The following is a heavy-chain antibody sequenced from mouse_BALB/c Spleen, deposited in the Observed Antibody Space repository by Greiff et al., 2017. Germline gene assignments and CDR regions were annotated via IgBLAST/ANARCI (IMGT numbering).Heavy chain of an antibody. D-gene: IGHD2-4*01. Sequence: EVQLQQSGPELVKPGASVKISCKASGYTFTDYNMHWVKQSHGKSLEWIGYIYPYNGGTGYNQKFKSKATLTVDNSSSTAYMELRSLTSEDSAVYYCARSEGLRRYYAMDYWGQGTSVTVSS. J-gene: IGHJ4*01. CDR3: ARSEGLRRYYAMDY. CDR2: IYPYNGGT. V-gene: IGHV1S29*02. CDR1: GYTFTDYN.